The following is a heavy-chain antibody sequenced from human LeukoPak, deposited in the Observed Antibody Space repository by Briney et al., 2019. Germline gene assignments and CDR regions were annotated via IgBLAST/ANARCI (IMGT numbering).Heavy chain of an antibody. V-gene: IGHV4-61*02. CDR3: ARDLNVLRLLEWSNTEDSWFDP. CDR2: IYTSGST. Sequence: SQTLSLTCTVSGGSISSGSYYWSWIRQPAGKGLEWIGRIYTSGSTNYNPSLKSRVTMSVDTSKNQFSLKLSSVTAADTAVYYCARDLNVLRLLEWSNTEDSWFDPWGQGTLVTVSS. CDR1: GGSISSGSYY. D-gene: IGHD3-3*01. J-gene: IGHJ5*02.